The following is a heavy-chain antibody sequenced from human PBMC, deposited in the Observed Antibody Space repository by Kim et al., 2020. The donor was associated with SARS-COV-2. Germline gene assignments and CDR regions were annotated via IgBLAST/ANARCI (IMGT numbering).Heavy chain of an antibody. Sequence: GGSLRLSCAASGYTVTYSYMGWVRQAPGKGLEWVSFIYSGGNTIYADSAKGRLIISRDHAKNTLYLQMNSLRAEDTAVYYCATVVFYYDAGYFKNWGQGTLVIVSS. CDR3: ATVVFYYDAGYFKN. J-gene: IGHJ1*01. CDR1: GYTVTYSY. V-gene: IGHV3-66*01. CDR2: IYSGGNT. D-gene: IGHD3-22*01.